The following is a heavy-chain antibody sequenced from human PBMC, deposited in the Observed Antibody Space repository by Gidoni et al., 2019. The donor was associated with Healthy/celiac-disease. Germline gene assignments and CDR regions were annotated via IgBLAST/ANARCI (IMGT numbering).Heavy chain of an antibody. V-gene: IGHV3-21*01. J-gene: IGHJ4*02. CDR1: GFPFSSYS. D-gene: IGHD1-26*01. CDR2: ISSSSSYI. CDR3: ARDHGRYRDFDY. Sequence: EVQLVESGGGLVKPGGSLRLSCAASGFPFSSYSMNWVRQAPGKGLEWVSSISSSSSYIYYADSVKGRFTISRDNAKNSLYLQMNSLRAEDTAVYYCARDHGRYRDFDYWGQGTLVTVSS.